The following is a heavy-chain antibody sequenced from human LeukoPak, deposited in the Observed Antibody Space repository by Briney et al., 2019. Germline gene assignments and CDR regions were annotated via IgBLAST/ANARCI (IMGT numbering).Heavy chain of an antibody. J-gene: IGHJ4*02. CDR2: ISWNSDSI. V-gene: IGHV3-9*01. CDR3: TKRRGRQLVGTVDF. CDR1: GFTFDEYA. Sequence: GGSLRLSCAASGFTFDEYAMHWVRHAPGKGLEWVSGISWNSDSIAYAASVKGRFTISRDNANNSLYLQMNSLRAEDTALYYCTKRRGRQLVGTVDFWGQGTLVTVSS. D-gene: IGHD6-6*01.